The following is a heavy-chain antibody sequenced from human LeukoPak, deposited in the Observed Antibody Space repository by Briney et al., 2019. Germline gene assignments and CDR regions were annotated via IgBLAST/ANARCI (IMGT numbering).Heavy chain of an antibody. D-gene: IGHD1-26*01. J-gene: IGHJ4*02. V-gene: IGHV3-33*06. CDR1: GFTFSSYG. Sequence: GGSLRLSCAASGFTFSSYGMHWVRQAPGKGLEWVAVIWYDGSNKYYADSVEGRFTISRDNSMNTLYLQMNSLRAEDTAVYYCAKDDGGSSYFDYWGQGTLVTVSS. CDR2: IWYDGSNK. CDR3: AKDDGGSSYFDY.